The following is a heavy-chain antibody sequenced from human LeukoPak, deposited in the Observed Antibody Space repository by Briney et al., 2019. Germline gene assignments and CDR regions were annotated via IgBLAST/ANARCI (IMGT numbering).Heavy chain of an antibody. J-gene: IGHJ3*02. CDR3: AKAYYYDSGGYVAFDI. CDR1: GFTFSIYA. Sequence: GGSLRLSCAASGFTFSIYAMSWVRQAPEKGLGWVSAISGSGGYTYYADSVKGRFTISRDNSKNTLYLQMNSLRAEDTAVYYCAKAYYYDSGGYVAFDIWGQGTMVTVSS. D-gene: IGHD3-22*01. V-gene: IGHV3-23*01. CDR2: ISGSGGYT.